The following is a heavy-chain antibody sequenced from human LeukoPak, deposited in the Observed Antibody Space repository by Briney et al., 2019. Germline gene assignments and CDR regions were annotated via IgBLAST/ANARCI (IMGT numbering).Heavy chain of an antibody. CDR3: AREEYYYYGMDV. CDR2: IYYSGST. V-gene: IGHV4-59*12. Sequence: PSETLSLTCSVSDGSIRTYYWSWIRQSPGQGLEWIGYIYYSGSTNYNPSLKSRVTISVDTSKNQFSLKLSSVTAADTAVYYCAREEYYYYGMDVWGQGTTVTVSS. J-gene: IGHJ6*02. CDR1: DGSIRTYY.